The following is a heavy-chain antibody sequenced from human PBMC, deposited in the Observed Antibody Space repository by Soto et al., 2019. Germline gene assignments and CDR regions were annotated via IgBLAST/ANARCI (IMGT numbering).Heavy chain of an antibody. CDR1: GGSISSSSYY. V-gene: IGHV4-39*07. D-gene: IGHD3-10*01. CDR2: INHSGST. CDR3: ARVAALRITMVRGVNATYYYYGMDV. Sequence: SETLSLTCTVSGGSISSSSYYWGWIRQPPGKGLEWIGEINHSGSTNYNPSLKSRVTISVDTSKNQFSLKLSSVTAADTAVYYCARVAALRITMVRGVNATYYYYGMDVWGQGTTVTVS. J-gene: IGHJ6*02.